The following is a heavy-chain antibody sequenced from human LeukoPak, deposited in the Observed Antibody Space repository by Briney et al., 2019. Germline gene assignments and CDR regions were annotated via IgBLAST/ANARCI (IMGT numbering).Heavy chain of an antibody. Sequence: PGGSLRLSCAASGFTFSDYYMSWIRQAPGKGLEWMSYISTRGTTIYYADSVRGRFTISRDNAKNSLYLQMNSLRVEDTAVYYCARGLQYNDAFDIWGQGTMVTVSS. V-gene: IGHV3-11*04. CDR1: GFTFSDYY. CDR2: ISTRGTTI. J-gene: IGHJ3*02. CDR3: ARGLQYNDAFDI. D-gene: IGHD1-1*01.